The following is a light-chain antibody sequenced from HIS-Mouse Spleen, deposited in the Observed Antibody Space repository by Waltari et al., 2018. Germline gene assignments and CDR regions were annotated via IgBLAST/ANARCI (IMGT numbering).Light chain of an antibody. CDR3: SSYTSSSTEV. J-gene: IGLJ2*01. V-gene: IGLV2-14*03. CDR2: DVS. Sequence: QSALTQPASVSGSPGQSITISCTRTTSDVGGYNYVPGYQQHPGKAPKLMIYDVSNRPSGVSNRFSGSKSGNTASLTISGLQAEDEADYYCSSYTSSSTEVFGGGTKLTVL. CDR1: TSDVGGYNY.